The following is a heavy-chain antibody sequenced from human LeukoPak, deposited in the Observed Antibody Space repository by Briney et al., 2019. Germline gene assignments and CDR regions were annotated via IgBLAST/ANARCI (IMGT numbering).Heavy chain of an antibody. D-gene: IGHD6-13*01. CDR3: AKVLGLAPGARIAAVRNFDY. CDR2: ISYDGSNK. Sequence: PGRSLRLSCAASGFTFSSYAMHWVRQAPGKGLEWVAVISYDGSNKYYADSVKGRFTISRDNSKNTLYLQMNSLRAEDTAVYYCAKVLGLAPGARIAAVRNFDYWGQGTLVTVSS. J-gene: IGHJ4*02. V-gene: IGHV3-30-3*01. CDR1: GFTFSSYA.